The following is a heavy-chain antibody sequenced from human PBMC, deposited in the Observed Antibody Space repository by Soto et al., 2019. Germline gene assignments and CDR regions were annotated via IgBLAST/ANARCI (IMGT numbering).Heavy chain of an antibody. D-gene: IGHD6-19*01. J-gene: IGHJ4*02. V-gene: IGHV4-59*12. CDR2: IYYSGST. Sequence: SETLSLTCTVSGGSISSYYWSWIRQPPGKGLEWIGYIYYSGSTNYNPSLKGRFTISRDNAKNSLYLQMNSLRAEDTAVYYCARSLIAVAGDFDYWGQGTLVTVSS. CDR3: ARSLIAVAGDFDY. CDR1: GGSISSYY.